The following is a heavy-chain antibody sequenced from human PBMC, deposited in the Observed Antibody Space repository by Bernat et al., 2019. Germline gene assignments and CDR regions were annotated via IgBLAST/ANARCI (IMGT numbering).Heavy chain of an antibody. V-gene: IGHV1-2*02. J-gene: IGHJ6*02. D-gene: IGHD6-19*01. CDR3: ARDLWAGPNYYYYGMDV. CDR1: GYTFTGYY. Sequence: QVQLVQSGAEVKKPGASVKVSCKASGYTFTGYYMHWVRQAPGQGLEWMGWINPNSGGTSYAQKFQGRVTMTRDTSTSTVYMELSSLRSEDTAVYYCARDLWAGPNYYYYGMDVWGQGTTVTVSS. CDR2: INPNSGGT.